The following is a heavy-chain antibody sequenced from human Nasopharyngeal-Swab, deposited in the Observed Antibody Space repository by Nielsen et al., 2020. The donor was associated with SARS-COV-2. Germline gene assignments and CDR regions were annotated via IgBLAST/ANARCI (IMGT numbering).Heavy chain of an antibody. J-gene: IGHJ4*02. D-gene: IGHD2-2*01. CDR1: GFTSSSYS. CDR2: VSSTSSYI. V-gene: IGHV3-21*06. CDR3: ARDHQLQVGG. Sequence: GESLKISCAASGFTSSSYSMNWVRQAPGKGLEWVSSVSSTSSYIYYADSVKGRFTISRDNAKNSLYLLLNSLRAEDTAVYYCARDHQLQVGGWGQGTLVTVSS.